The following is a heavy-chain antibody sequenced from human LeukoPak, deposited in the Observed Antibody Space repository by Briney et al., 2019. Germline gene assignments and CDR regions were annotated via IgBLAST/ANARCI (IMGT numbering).Heavy chain of an antibody. CDR2: IYYSGST. CDR3: ARRGYYDSSGRHAFDI. Sequence: PSETLSLTCTVSGGSISSSSYYWGWIRQPPGKVLEWIGSIYYSGSTYYNPSLKSRVTISVDTSKNQFSLKLSSVTAADTAVYYCARRGYYDSSGRHAFDIWGQGTMVTVSS. D-gene: IGHD3-22*01. CDR1: GGSISSSSYY. V-gene: IGHV4-39*01. J-gene: IGHJ3*02.